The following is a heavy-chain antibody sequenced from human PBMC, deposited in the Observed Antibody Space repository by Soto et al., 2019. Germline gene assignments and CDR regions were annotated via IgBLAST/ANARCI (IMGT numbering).Heavy chain of an antibody. CDR1: GFTFRTYW. CDR2: INQDGSVK. CDR3: ARESEDLTSNFDY. Sequence: GGSLRLSCAASGFTFRTYWMNWVRQAPGKGLEWVAKINQDGSVKYYGDSMKGRFTISRDNAKNSLYLEMNSLRAEDTAVYYCARESEDLTSNFDYWGQGALVTVSS. V-gene: IGHV3-7*01. J-gene: IGHJ4*02.